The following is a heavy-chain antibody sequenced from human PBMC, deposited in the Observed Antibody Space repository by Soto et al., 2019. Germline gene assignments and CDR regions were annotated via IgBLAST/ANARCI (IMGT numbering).Heavy chain of an antibody. J-gene: IGHJ4*02. D-gene: IGHD3-3*01. CDR3: AKVAKSGVVIEYFYS. CDR1: GFTFANFG. Sequence: GGSRRLSSAGSGFTFANFGMGWVRQAPEKGLYWVSGISSSGRRTDYAGSVKGRFTYSRDNSKSTLYLQMDSLRAEDTAVYYCAKVAKSGVVIEYFYSWGQGSLVTVSS. V-gene: IGHV3-23*01. CDR2: ISSSGRRT.